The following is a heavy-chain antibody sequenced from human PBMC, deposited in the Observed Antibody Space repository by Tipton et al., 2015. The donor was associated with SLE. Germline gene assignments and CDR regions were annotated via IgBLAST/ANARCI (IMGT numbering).Heavy chain of an antibody. CDR1: GYTFNIYG. J-gene: IGHJ4*02. D-gene: IGHD1-14*01. V-gene: IGHV1-18*01. Sequence: QLVQSGAEVKKPGASVKVSCKASGYTFNIYGINWVRQAPGQGLEWMGWISGYNGNTKYSQRLQGRVTMTTDTSTSSVYMELRSLRSDDTAVYFRARDPLAPPDPFHYLFDLGGQGTLVTVSS. CDR3: ARDPLAPPDPFHYLFDL. CDR2: ISGYNGNT.